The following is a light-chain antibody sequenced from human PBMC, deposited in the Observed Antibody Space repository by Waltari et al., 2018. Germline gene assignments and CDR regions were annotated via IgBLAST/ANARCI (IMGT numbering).Light chain of an antibody. CDR3: CSYTSIGPVL. Sequence: QSALTQPASVSGSPGQSIAISCIGTSSDVGANNFLSWYQQHPGRAPKLMIHEVTKRPSGVSTRFSGSKSGNTASLTISGLQAEDEADYYCCSYTSIGPVLIGGGTNVTVL. J-gene: IGLJ2*01. V-gene: IGLV2-23*02. CDR2: EVT. CDR1: SSDVGANNF.